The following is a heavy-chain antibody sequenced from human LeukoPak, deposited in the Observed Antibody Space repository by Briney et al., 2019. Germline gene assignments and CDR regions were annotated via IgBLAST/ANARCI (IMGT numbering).Heavy chain of an antibody. CDR2: SNPNSGGS. J-gene: IGHJ4*02. CDR1: GYTFTGYY. Sequence: GASVTVSCMASGYTFTGYYMHGVRQAAGQGREWMGWSNPNSGGSNYAEKFQGRVTMTRDTSISTAYMELTSLTSDDTAMYFCARVALAGSRIHLLDNWGQGTLVTVSS. V-gene: IGHV1-2*02. D-gene: IGHD5-18*01. CDR3: ARVALAGSRIHLLDN.